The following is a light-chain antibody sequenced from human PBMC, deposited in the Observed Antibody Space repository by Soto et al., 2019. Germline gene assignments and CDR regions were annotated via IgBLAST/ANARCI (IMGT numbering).Light chain of an antibody. J-gene: IGLJ1*01. CDR3: QSYDRSLSGYV. CDR1: SSNIGAGYD. Sequence: QSVLTQPPSVSGAPGQRVTISCTGSSSNIGAGYDVHWYQQLPGTAPKLLIYANGNRPSGVPDRFSGSKSGTSASLAITGLQADDEADYYCQSYDRSLSGYVLGTGTKLTVL. V-gene: IGLV1-40*01. CDR2: ANG.